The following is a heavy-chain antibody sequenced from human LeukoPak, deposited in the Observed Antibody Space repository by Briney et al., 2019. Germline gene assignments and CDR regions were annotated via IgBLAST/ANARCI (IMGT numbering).Heavy chain of an antibody. CDR1: GFTLSSYS. V-gene: IGHV3-48*02. CDR3: ARGHSMNV. J-gene: IGHJ6*02. Sequence: GGSLRLSCVASGFTLSSYSMNWVRQAPGKGLEWVSYITLSSTTIYYADSVKGRFTISRDNAKNSLYLQVNSLRDEDTAVYYCARGHSMNVWGQGTTVTVSS. CDR2: ITLSSTTI.